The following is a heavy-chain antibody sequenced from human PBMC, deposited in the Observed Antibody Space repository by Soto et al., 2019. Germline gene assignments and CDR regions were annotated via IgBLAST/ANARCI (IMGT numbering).Heavy chain of an antibody. Sequence: QVQLVESGGRVVQPGGSLRLSCAASGFTFSNFAMHWVRQAPGKGLEWVAVMSFDGSNKFHADSVTGRFTISRDNSKNTLYLQMNSLKTDDTAVYFCATYFDDHTGLYYFGMDVWGQGTTVTVSS. CDR1: GFTFSNFA. CDR3: ATYFDDHTGLYYFGMDV. V-gene: IGHV3-30-3*01. CDR2: MSFDGSNK. D-gene: IGHD3-22*01. J-gene: IGHJ6*02.